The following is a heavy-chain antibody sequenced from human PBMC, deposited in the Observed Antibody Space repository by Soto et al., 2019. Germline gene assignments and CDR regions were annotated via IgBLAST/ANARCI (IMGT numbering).Heavy chain of an antibody. V-gene: IGHV4-39*01. Sequence: SETLSLTCTVSGGSISRSTYYWVWIRQPPGKGLEWIGSIYYSGSTYYRPSLKSRVTISVDTSKNQFSLKLSSVTAADTAVYYCARQVPAAIRLGWFDPWGQGTLVTVSS. D-gene: IGHD2-2*02. CDR2: IYYSGST. J-gene: IGHJ5*02. CDR3: ARQVPAAIRLGWFDP. CDR1: GGSISRSTYY.